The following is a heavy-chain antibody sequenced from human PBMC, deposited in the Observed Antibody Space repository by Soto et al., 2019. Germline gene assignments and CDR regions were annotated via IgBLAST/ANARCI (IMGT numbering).Heavy chain of an antibody. Sequence: SSETLSLTCTVSGGSVGSDDYFWSWIRQTPGKGLEWIGYMSSGGSTLYTPSLKPRVTISLDTSKNQFSLKLSSVTAADAAVYYCVRERKFGGFRGGHRPYYYVLDVWGQGTTVTVS. V-gene: IGHV4-30-4*01. CDR1: GGSVGSDDYF. CDR3: VRERKFGGFRGGHRPYYYVLDV. CDR2: MSSGGST. J-gene: IGHJ6*02. D-gene: IGHD3-10*01.